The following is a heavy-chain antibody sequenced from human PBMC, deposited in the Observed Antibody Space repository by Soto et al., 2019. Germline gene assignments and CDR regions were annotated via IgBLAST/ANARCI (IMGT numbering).Heavy chain of an antibody. CDR1: GFTFSSSA. D-gene: IGHD3-16*01. CDR3: AADFYVPRYGMDV. V-gene: IGHV1-58*01. J-gene: IGHJ6*02. CDR2: IVVGSGNT. Sequence: SVKVSCKASGFTFSSSAVQWVRQARGQRLEWIGWIVVGSGNTNYAQKFQERVTITRDMSTSTAYMGLSSLRSEDTAVYYCAADFYVPRYGMDVWGQGTTVTVSS.